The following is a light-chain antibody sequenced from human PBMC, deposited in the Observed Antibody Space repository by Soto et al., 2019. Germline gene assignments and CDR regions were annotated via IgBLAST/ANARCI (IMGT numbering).Light chain of an antibody. Sequence: DIQMTQSPSSLSASIGDRVTITCRASQGISNYLARYQQKPGKVPKLLIYAASTLQSGVPSRFSGSGSGTDFSLTISSLQPEDVATYYCQKYNSAPALIFGGGTKVEIK. CDR3: QKYNSAPALI. CDR2: AAS. J-gene: IGKJ4*01. CDR1: QGISNY. V-gene: IGKV1-27*01.